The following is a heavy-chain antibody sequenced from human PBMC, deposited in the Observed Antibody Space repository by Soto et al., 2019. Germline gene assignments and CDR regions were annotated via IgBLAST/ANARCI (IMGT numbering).Heavy chain of an antibody. D-gene: IGHD3-10*01. CDR1: GGSISSSSYY. CDR3: ATTYFFGSGSAY. J-gene: IGHJ4*02. CDR2: IYYSGST. Sequence: QLQLQESGPRLVEPSETLSLTCTVSGGSISSSSYYWGWIRQPPGKGLEWIGSIYYSGSTYYNPSLKSRVTMSVDTSKNQFSLKLSSVTAADTAVYYCATTYFFGSGSAYWGQGTLVTVSS. V-gene: IGHV4-39*01.